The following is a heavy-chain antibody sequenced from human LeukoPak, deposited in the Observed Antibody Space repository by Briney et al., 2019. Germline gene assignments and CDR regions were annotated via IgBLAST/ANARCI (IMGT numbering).Heavy chain of an antibody. V-gene: IGHV4-31*03. CDR3: ARAELLPFDI. Sequence: SETLSLTCTVSGGSISSGGYYWSWIRQHPGKGLEGIGYIYYSGSTYYNPSLKSRVTISVDTSKNQFSLKLSSVTAADTAVYYCARAELLPFDIWGQGTMVTVSS. D-gene: IGHD1-14*01. CDR1: GGSISSGGYY. J-gene: IGHJ3*02. CDR2: IYYSGST.